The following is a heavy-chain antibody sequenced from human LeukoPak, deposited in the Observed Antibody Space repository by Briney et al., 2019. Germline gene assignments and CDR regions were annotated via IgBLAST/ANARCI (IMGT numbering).Heavy chain of an antibody. Sequence: PGGSLRLSCAASGFTFSTYAMTWVRQAPGKGLEWVSGISGSGTSTYNADSVKGRFTISRDNSKNTLYLQMSSLRADDTAVYYCAKGPRPTWEVTLDYWGQGTLVTVSS. D-gene: IGHD1-26*01. CDR1: GFTFSTYA. J-gene: IGHJ4*02. V-gene: IGHV3-23*01. CDR2: ISGSGTST. CDR3: AKGPRPTWEVTLDY.